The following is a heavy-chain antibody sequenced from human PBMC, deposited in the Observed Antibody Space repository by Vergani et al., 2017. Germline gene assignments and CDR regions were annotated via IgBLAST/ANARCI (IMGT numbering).Heavy chain of an antibody. V-gene: IGHV3-23*01. D-gene: IGHD1-26*01. CDR3: ARGPSISIVGDNPFDY. CDR1: GFTFSSYA. CDR2: ISGSGGST. Sequence: EVQLLESGGGLVQPGGSLRLSCAASGFTFSSYAMSWVRQAPGKGLEWVSAISGSGGSTYYADSVKGRFTISRDNSKNTLYLQMNSLRAEDTAVYYCARGPSISIVGDNPFDYWGQGTLVTVSS. J-gene: IGHJ4*02.